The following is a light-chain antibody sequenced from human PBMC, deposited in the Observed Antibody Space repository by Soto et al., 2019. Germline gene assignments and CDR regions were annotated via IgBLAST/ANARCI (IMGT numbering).Light chain of an antibody. Sequence: DIQMTQSPSTLSASVGDRVTITCRASQSISSWLAWYQQKPGKAPNLLIYKASSLESGVPSRFSGSGSGTEFTLTISSLQPDDFATYYCQQYNSWTFGQGTKVKIK. CDR3: QQYNSWT. J-gene: IGKJ1*01. V-gene: IGKV1-5*03. CDR1: QSISSW. CDR2: KAS.